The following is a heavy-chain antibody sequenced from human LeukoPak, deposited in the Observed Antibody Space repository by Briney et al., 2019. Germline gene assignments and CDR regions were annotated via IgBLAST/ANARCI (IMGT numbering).Heavy chain of an antibody. J-gene: IGHJ6*03. CDR3: PRVGPWVNPDYYYYYMDV. Sequence: GGSLGLSCSASRFTFSSHSMNWGRQAPGEGLELVSSISSSGSYIYYADSVKGRFPIPRHNAKNPLYLQMNSLRDEDAAVYYCPRVGPWVNPDYYYYYMDVWRKATTVTVPS. D-gene: IGHD1-14*01. V-gene: IGHV3-21*01. CDR2: ISSSGSYI. CDR1: RFTFSSHS.